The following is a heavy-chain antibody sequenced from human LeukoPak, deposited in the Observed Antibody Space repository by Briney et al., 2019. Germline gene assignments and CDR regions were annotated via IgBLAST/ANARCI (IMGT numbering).Heavy chain of an antibody. J-gene: IGHJ1*01. V-gene: IGHV4-39*07. CDR2: INHSGST. Sequence: PSETLSLTCTVSGGSISSGGYYWSWIRQPPGKGLEWIGEINHSGSTNYNPSLKSRVTISVDTSKNQFSLKLSSVTAADTAVYYCARVFRYSSSFQHWGQGTLVTVSS. CDR1: GGSISSGGYY. D-gene: IGHD6-13*01. CDR3: ARVFRYSSSFQH.